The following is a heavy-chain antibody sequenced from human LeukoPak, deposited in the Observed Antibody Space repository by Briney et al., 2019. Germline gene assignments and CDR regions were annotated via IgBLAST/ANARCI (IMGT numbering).Heavy chain of an antibody. Sequence: PGRSLRLSCAASGFTFSSYSMNWVRQAPGKGREWVSSISSSSSYIYYADLVKGRFTISRDNAKNSLYLQMNSLRAEDTAVYYCARDLLEMATPGAAGIIGYWGQGTLVTVSS. CDR3: ARDLLEMATPGAAGIIGY. V-gene: IGHV3-21*01. CDR2: ISSSSSYI. J-gene: IGHJ4*02. D-gene: IGHD5-24*01. CDR1: GFTFSSYS.